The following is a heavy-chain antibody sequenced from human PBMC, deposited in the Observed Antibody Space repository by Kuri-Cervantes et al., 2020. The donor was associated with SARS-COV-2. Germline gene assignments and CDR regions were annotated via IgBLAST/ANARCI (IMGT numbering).Heavy chain of an antibody. CDR3: ARVRDIVLMVYAIRGWFDP. D-gene: IGHD2-8*01. CDR1: DDSLSSGPYS. CDR2: VYHTGGA. J-gene: IGHJ5*02. V-gene: IGHV4-30-2*01. Sequence: SCAVSDDSLSSGPYSWSWIRQPPGKGLEWIGNVYHTGGAYYNPSLKSRVTISVDKSKNQFSLKLSSVTAADTAVYYCARVRDIVLMVYAIRGWFDPWGQGTLVTVSS.